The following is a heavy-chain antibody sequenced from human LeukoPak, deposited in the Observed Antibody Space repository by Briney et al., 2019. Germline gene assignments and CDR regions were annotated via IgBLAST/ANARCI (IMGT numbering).Heavy chain of an antibody. CDR2: ISGSGGST. CDR1: GFTFSSYG. Sequence: PGGSLRLSCAASGFTFSSYGMSWVRQAPGKGLEWVSAISGSGGSTYYADSVKGRFTISRDNSKNTLYLQMNSLRAEDTAVYYCAKGLVRTVDYYYYVDVWGKGTTVTISS. J-gene: IGHJ6*03. CDR3: AKGLVRTVDYYYYVDV. D-gene: IGHD4-23*01. V-gene: IGHV3-23*01.